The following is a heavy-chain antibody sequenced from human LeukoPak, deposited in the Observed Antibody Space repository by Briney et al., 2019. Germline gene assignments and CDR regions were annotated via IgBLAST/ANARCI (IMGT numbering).Heavy chain of an antibody. CDR2: IYYSGST. CDR3: ARVLQWLELFPPGQGLDI. CDR1: GGSISSSSYY. V-gene: IGHV4-39*07. D-gene: IGHD6-19*01. Sequence: SETLSLTCTVSGGSISSSSYYWGWIRQPPGKGLEWIGSIYYSGSTYYNPSLKSRVTISVDTSKNQFSLKLSSVTAADTAVYYCARVLQWLELFPPGQGLDIWGQGTMVTVSS. J-gene: IGHJ3*02.